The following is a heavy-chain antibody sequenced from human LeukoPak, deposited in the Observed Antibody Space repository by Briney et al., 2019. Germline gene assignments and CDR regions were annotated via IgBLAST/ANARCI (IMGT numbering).Heavy chain of an antibody. CDR1: GGSFSGYY. CDR2: INHSGST. CDR3: APERYSSGWYFGNSWFDP. V-gene: IGHV4-34*01. D-gene: IGHD6-19*01. Sequence: SEALSLTCAVYGGSFSGYYWSWIRQPPGKGLEWIGEINHSGSTNYNPSLKSRVTISVDTSKYQFSLKLSSVAAADTAVYYCAPERYSSGWYFGNSWFDPWGQGTLVTVSS. J-gene: IGHJ5*02.